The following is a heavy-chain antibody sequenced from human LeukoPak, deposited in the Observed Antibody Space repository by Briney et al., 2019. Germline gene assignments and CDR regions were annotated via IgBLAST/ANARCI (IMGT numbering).Heavy chain of an antibody. Sequence: GGSLRLSCAASGFTFGSYEMNWVRQAPGKGLEWVSYISSSGSTIYYADSVKGRFTISRDNAKNSLYLQMNSLRAEDTAVYYCTRGYCSSTSCHHFDYWGQGTLVTVSS. CDR1: GFTFGSYE. CDR3: TRGYCSSTSCHHFDY. CDR2: ISSSGSTI. J-gene: IGHJ4*02. D-gene: IGHD2-2*01. V-gene: IGHV3-48*03.